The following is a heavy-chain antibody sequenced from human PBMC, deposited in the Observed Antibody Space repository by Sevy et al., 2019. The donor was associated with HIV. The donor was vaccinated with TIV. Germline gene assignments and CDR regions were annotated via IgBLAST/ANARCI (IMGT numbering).Heavy chain of an antibody. CDR2: TYYRSKWYN. J-gene: IGHJ6*02. CDR1: GDSVSSNSAA. CDR3: ARVRLRYCSGGSCPRRYYYYGMDV. V-gene: IGHV6-1*01. Sequence: SQTLSLTCAISGDSVSSNSAAWNWIRQSPSRGLEWLGRTYYRSKWYNDYAVSVKSRITINPDTSKNQFSLQLNFVTPEDTAVYYCARVRLRYCSGGSCPRRYYYYGMDVWGQGTTVTVSS. D-gene: IGHD2-15*01.